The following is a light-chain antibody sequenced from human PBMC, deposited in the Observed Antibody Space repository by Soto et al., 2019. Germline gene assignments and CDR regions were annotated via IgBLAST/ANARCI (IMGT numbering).Light chain of an antibody. Sequence: QSVLTQPPSVSGAPGQRVTIFCAGSSSNVGADYHVHWYQQLPGTAPRLLIYGNTNRPSGVPGRFSGSKSGTSASLAITGRQADDAADYFFQCYDTSLRAYVFGIGTKLTVL. CDR3: QCYDTSLRAYV. J-gene: IGLJ1*01. CDR2: GNT. CDR1: SSNVGADYH. V-gene: IGLV1-40*01.